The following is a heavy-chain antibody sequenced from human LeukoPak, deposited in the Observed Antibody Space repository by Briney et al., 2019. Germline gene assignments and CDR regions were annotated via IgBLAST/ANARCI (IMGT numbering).Heavy chain of an antibody. D-gene: IGHD3-10*01. J-gene: IGHJ4*02. CDR2: IYSGGST. CDR1: GFTVSSNY. Sequence: GGSLRLSCAASGFTVSSNYMSWVRQAPGKGLEWVSVIYSGGSTYYADSVKGRFTISRDNSKNTLYLQMNSLRAEDTAVYYCARGNYYGSGSYYNYDYWGQGTLVTVSS. CDR3: ARGNYYGSGSYYNYDY. V-gene: IGHV3-66*01.